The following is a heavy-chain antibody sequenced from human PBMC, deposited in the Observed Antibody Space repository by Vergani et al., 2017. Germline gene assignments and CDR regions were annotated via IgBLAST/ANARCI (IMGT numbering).Heavy chain of an antibody. CDR2: IYSGDET. CDR3: ARGNYYGSGTYVDP. Sequence: EVQLVESGGGLVQPGRSLRLSCTASGFTFDDYAMHWVRQAPGKGLEWVSHIYSGDETYYADSVKGRVTISRDTSKNTLHLQINNLRVEDTAVYYCARGNYYGSGTYVDPWGQGTLVTVSS. D-gene: IGHD3-10*01. V-gene: IGHV3-66*02. CDR1: GFTFDDYA. J-gene: IGHJ5*02.